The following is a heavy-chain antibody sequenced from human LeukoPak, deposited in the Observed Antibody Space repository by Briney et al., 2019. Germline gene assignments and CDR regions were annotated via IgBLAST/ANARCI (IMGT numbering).Heavy chain of an antibody. CDR2: ISGGNT. D-gene: IGHD6-19*01. Sequence: GGSLRLSCAASGFTFSSNAMNWVRQAPGKGLEWVSSISGGNTMYADSVKGRFTIFRDISKNTLYPQMNSLRAEDTAVYYCAKDLPGSGWASHYWGQGTLVTVSS. J-gene: IGHJ4*02. CDR1: GFTFSSNA. V-gene: IGHV3-23*01. CDR3: AKDLPGSGWASHY.